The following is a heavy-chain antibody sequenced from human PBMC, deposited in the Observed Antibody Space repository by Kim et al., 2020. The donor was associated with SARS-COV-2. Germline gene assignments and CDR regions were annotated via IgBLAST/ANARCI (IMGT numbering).Heavy chain of an antibody. J-gene: IGHJ3*02. CDR3: TRGAVSGNDALGI. D-gene: IGHD6-19*01. CDR2: VSYDGSVK. V-gene: IGHV3-30*03. CDR1: GFTLTKYA. Sequence: GGSLRLSCEASGFTLTKYAMHWVRQAPGTGLEWVAFVSYDGSVKYYGETVKGRFTISRDTSKNTLFLQMDSLRAEDTAVYYCTRGAVSGNDALGIWGQGSLVTVSS.